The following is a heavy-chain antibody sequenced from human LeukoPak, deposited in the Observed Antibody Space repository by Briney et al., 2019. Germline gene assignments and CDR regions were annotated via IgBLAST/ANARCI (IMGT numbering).Heavy chain of an antibody. J-gene: IGHJ4*02. Sequence: SETLSLTCAVYGGSFSGYYWSWIRQPPGKGLEWIGEINHSGSTNYNPSLKSRVTISLDTSKNQFSLKLSSVTAADTAVYYCATIAVAGHFDYWGQGTLVTVSS. V-gene: IGHV4-34*01. CDR1: GGSFSGYY. CDR2: INHSGST. CDR3: ATIAVAGHFDY. D-gene: IGHD6-19*01.